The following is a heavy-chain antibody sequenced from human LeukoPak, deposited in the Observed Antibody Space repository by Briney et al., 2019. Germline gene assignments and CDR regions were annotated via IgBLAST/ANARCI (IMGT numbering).Heavy chain of an antibody. D-gene: IGHD2-8*01. CDR1: GFSLSTSGVG. CDR2: SYWDDDK. Sequence: SGPTLVKPTQTLTLTCTFSGFSLSTSGVGVGWIRQPPGKALEWLALSYWDDDKRYSPSLKSRLTITKDTSKNQVVLTMTNMDPVDTATYYCAHTSPRTIGPSAFDIWGQGTMVTVSS. J-gene: IGHJ3*02. CDR3: AHTSPRTIGPSAFDI. V-gene: IGHV2-5*02.